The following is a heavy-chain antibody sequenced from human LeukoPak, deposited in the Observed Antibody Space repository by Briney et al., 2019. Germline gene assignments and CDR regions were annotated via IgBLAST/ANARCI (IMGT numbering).Heavy chain of an antibody. J-gene: IGHJ2*01. CDR3: ARDQRDYDSSGYYKNNYWYFDL. Sequence: PGGSLRLSRAASGFTFSSNYMSWVRQAPGKGLEWVSLIYSGGSTYYADSVKGRFTISRDNSKNTLYLQMNSLRAQDTAVYYCARDQRDYDSSGYYKNNYWYFDLWGRGTLVTVSS. D-gene: IGHD3-22*01. CDR2: IYSGGST. CDR1: GFTFSSNY. V-gene: IGHV3-53*01.